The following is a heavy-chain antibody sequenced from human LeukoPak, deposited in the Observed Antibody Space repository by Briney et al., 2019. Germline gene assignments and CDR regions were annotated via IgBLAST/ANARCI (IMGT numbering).Heavy chain of an antibody. D-gene: IGHD3-3*01. J-gene: IGHJ4*02. CDR3: ASMSGYYPSYYFDY. V-gene: IGHV1-18*01. CDR2: ISAYNGNI. CDR1: GYTFISYG. Sequence: ASVKVSCKASGYTFISYGITWVRQAPGQGLEWLGWISAYNGNIDYAQKLQGRVTLTTDTSTSTAYMEVRSLRSDDTAVYYCASMSGYYPSYYFDYWGQGTLVTVSS.